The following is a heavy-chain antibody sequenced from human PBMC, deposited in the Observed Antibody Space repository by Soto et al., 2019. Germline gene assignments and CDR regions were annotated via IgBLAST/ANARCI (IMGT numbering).Heavy chain of an antibody. CDR2: ISSSSSYK. V-gene: IGHV3-21*01. Sequence: EVQLVESGGGLVKPGGSLRLSCAASGFTFSSYSMNWVRQAPGKGLEWVSSISSSSSYKYYADSVKGRFTISRDNAKNSLYLQMNSLRAEDTAVYYCARGDTAMDSVDYWGQGTLVTVSS. CDR3: ARGDTAMDSVDY. D-gene: IGHD5-18*01. CDR1: GFTFSSYS. J-gene: IGHJ4*02.